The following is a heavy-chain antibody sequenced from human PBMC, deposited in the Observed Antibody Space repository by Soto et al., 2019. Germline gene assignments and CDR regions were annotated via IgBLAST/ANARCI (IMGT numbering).Heavy chain of an antibody. CDR1: GDSISSDDYY. D-gene: IGHD4-17*01. J-gene: IGHJ6*02. Sequence: PSETLSLTCTVSGDSISSDDYYWSWIRQPPGKCLEWIGHIYYTGSTYYNPSLKSRLTMSIDTSQNQFSLHLTSVIAADSASYFCARATTVTSSFFFYGLDVWGQGTTVTVSS. CDR2: IYYTGST. CDR3: ARATTVTSSFFFYGLDV. V-gene: IGHV4-30-4*02.